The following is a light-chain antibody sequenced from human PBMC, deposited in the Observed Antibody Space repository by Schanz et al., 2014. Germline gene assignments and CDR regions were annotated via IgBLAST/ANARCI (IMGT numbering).Light chain of an antibody. CDR1: QSVSRNY. J-gene: IGKJ1*01. CDR2: GAS. V-gene: IGKV3-20*01. CDR3: QQSHDGVWT. Sequence: EIVLTQSPGTLSLSPGERATLSCRASQSVSRNYLAWYQQKPGQAPRLLIYGASNRATGIPDRFSGSGSGTDFTLTISRLEPEDFATYFCQQSHDGVWTFGQGTTVEIK.